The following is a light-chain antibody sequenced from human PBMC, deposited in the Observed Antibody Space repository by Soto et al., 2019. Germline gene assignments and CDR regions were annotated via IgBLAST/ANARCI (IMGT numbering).Light chain of an antibody. V-gene: IGLV3-21*04. Sequence: SYELTQPPSVSVAPGKTARITCGGNNIGSKSVHWYQQKPGQAPVLVISYDSERPSGIPERFSCSNSGSTATLTISRVEAGDEADYYCQVWDSSSDHVVFGGGTKLTVL. CDR2: YDS. CDR1: NIGSKS. CDR3: QVWDSSSDHVV. J-gene: IGLJ2*01.